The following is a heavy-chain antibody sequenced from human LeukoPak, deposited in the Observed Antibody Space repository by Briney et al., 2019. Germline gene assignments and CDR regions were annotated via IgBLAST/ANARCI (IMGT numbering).Heavy chain of an antibody. J-gene: IGHJ3*02. V-gene: IGHV4-61*02. D-gene: IGHD3-22*01. CDR1: GGSISGGDYY. Sequence: SETLSLTCTVSGGSISGGDYYWSWIRQPAGKGLEWIGRISSSGSTNYNPSLKSRVTISVDTSKNQFSLKLSSVTAADTAVYFCARGPYSYDSSGAFDIWGQGTMVTVSS. CDR3: ARGPYSYDSSGAFDI. CDR2: ISSSGST.